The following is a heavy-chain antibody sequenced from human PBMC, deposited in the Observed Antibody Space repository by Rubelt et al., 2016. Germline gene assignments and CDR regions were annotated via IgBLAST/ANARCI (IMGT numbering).Heavy chain of an antibody. CDR2: INHSGST. D-gene: IGHD3-3*01. CDR3: ARVPPTGFFTILRGGMDV. Sequence: QVQLQQWGAGLLKPSETLSLTCAVYGGSFSGYYWSWIRQPPGKGLEWIGEINHSGSTNYNPSLKSRVTISVDTSKNQFSLKLSSVTAADTAVYYCARVPPTGFFTILRGGMDVWGQGTTVTVSS. J-gene: IGHJ6*02. CDR1: GGSFSGYY. V-gene: IGHV4-34*01.